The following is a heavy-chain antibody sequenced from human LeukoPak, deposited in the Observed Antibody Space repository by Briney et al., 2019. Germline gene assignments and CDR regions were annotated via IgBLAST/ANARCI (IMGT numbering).Heavy chain of an antibody. J-gene: IGHJ3*02. V-gene: IGHV3-30-3*01. CDR1: GFTFSSSA. D-gene: IGHD3-3*01. Sequence: GGSLRLSCAASGFTFSSSAMHWVRQAPGKGLEWVAVISYDGINKYYANSVKGRFTISRDNSKNTLYLQMNSLRAEDTAVYYCAKDTIFGADAFDIWGQGTMVTVSS. CDR2: ISYDGINK. CDR3: AKDTIFGADAFDI.